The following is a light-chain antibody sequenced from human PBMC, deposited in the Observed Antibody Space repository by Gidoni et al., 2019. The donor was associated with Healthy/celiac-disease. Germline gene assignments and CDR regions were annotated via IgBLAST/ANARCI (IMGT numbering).Light chain of an antibody. Sequence: EIVLTQSPATLSLSPGERATLSCRASQSVSSSYLAWYQQKPGQAPRLLTYGASSRATGIPDRFSGSGSGTDFTLTISRLEPEDFAVYYCQQYGSSSWTFGQGTKVEIK. V-gene: IGKV3-20*01. CDR1: QSVSSSY. J-gene: IGKJ1*01. CDR2: GAS. CDR3: QQYGSSSWT.